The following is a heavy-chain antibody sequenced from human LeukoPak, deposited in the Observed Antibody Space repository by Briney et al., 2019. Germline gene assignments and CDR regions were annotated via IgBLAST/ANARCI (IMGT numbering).Heavy chain of an antibody. CDR2: SSGSGGST. V-gene: IGHV3-23*01. J-gene: IGHJ4*02. D-gene: IGHD5-18*01. Sequence: PGGSLRLSCAASGFTFSSYAMTWVRQAPGKGLEWVSASSGSGGSTYYADSVKGRLTISRDNSKNTLYLQMNSLRAEDTAVYYCATNKGYSILYYFDYWGQGTLVTVSS. CDR1: GFTFSSYA. CDR3: ATNKGYSILYYFDY.